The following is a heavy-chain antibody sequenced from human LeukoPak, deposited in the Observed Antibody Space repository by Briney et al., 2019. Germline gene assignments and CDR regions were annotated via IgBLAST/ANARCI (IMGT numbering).Heavy chain of an antibody. D-gene: IGHD3-10*01. J-gene: IGHJ5*02. CDR2: FNTDGGST. V-gene: IGHV3-74*01. CDR3: VFGYYYDSGSQYNWFDT. CDR1: GFTFSNYW. Sequence: GGSLRLSCAASGFTFSNYWRHWVRQAPGKGLVWVSRFNTDGGSTTYADPVKGRFTISRDNAKNTLYLQMNSLRAEDTAVYYCVFGYYYDSGSQYNWFDTWGQGTLVTVSS.